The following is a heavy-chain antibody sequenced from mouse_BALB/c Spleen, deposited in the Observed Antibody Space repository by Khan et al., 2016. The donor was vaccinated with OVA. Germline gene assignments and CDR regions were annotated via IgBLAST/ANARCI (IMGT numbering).Heavy chain of an antibody. D-gene: IGHD1-1*01. Sequence: EVELVESGGDLVKPGGSLKLSCAASGFTFSSYGMSWVRQTPDKRLEWVATISSGGSFTSYPDSVKGRFNISRDNAKNTLYLQMSGLKSEDTAMYYSARQEGYYGSSYFIDYWGQDTTLTVSS. CDR1: GFTFSSYG. J-gene: IGHJ2*01. V-gene: IGHV5-6*01. CDR3: ARQEGYYGSSYFIDY. CDR2: ISSGGSFT.